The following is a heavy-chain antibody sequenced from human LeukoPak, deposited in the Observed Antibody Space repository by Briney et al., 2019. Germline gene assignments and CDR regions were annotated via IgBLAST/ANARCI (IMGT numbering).Heavy chain of an antibody. CDR3: AKGSGSSRPYYFDY. J-gene: IGHJ4*02. D-gene: IGHD2-15*01. CDR2: ITDDSNSA. Sequence: GGSLRVSCAASGFRVSYYVMAWVRQDPGKGLEWFSAITDDSNSAYHADSVKGRFTISRDNSNSVLYFRMNSLRADDTAVYYCAKGSGSSRPYYFDYWGLGTLVSVSS. CDR1: GFRVSYYV. V-gene: IGHV3-23*01.